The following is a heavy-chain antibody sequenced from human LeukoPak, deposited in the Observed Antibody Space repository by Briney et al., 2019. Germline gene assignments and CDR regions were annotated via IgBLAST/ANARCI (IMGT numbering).Heavy chain of an antibody. J-gene: IGHJ6*02. CDR2: ISRSGGST. CDR3: ARPYYYDSSGYEYYYYGMDV. CDR1: GFTFSRYA. D-gene: IGHD3-22*01. Sequence: PGGSLTLSCAGSGFTFSRYAMNWVRQAPGKGLEWVSAISRSGGSTYYADSVKGRSTISRDTSKNTLYLKMNSLRTEDTAVYYCARPYYYDSSGYEYYYYGMDVWGQGTTVTVSS. V-gene: IGHV3-23*01.